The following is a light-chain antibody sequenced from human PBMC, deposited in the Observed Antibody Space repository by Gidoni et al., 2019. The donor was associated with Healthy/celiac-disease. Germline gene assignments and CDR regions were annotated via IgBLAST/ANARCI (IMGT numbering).Light chain of an antibody. CDR3: QQRSNWPRGHT. CDR2: DAS. V-gene: IGKV3-11*01. Sequence: EIVLTQSPATLSLSPGERATLSCRASQSVSSYLAWYQQKPGQAPRLLIYDASNRATGIPARFSGSGSGTDFTLTISSLEPEDFAVYYCQQRSNWPRGHTFXQXTKLEIK. CDR1: QSVSSY. J-gene: IGKJ2*01.